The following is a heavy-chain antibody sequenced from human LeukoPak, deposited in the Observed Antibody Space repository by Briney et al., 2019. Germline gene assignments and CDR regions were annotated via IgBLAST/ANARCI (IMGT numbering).Heavy chain of an antibody. CDR2: VYSGGNT. CDR3: ARGGSSYNDDSSGYYFDY. CDR1: GFTVSSNY. D-gene: IGHD3-22*01. J-gene: IGHJ4*02. Sequence: SGGSLRLSCAASGFTVSSNYMSWVRQAPGKGLEWVSVVYSGGNTYYGDSVKGRFTISRDNSKNTLYLQMNSLRAEDTAVYYCARGGSSYNDDSSGYYFDYWGQGTLVTVSS. V-gene: IGHV3-66*01.